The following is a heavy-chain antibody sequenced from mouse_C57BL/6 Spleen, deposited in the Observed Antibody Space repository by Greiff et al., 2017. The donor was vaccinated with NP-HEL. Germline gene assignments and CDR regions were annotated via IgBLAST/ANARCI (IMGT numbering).Heavy chain of an antibody. Sequence: VQRVESGPELVKPGASVKISCKASGYAFSSSWMNWVKQRPGKGLEWIGRIYPGDGDTNYNGKFKGKDRGTDDKSPSRAYMQLSSLATEDSAVYFCARLDYGNSGYWGEGTTVSVAS. CDR3: ARLDYGNSGY. D-gene: IGHD2-1*01. V-gene: IGHV1-82*01. CDR1: GYAFSSSW. J-gene: IGHJ2*01. CDR2: IYPGDGDT.